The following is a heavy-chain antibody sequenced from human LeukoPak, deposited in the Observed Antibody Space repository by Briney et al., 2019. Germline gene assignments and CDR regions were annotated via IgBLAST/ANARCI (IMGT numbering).Heavy chain of an antibody. D-gene: IGHD6-6*01. V-gene: IGHV3-11*04. CDR3: ARDKGTSYLSSFDY. CDR1: GYSISSGYY. Sequence: LSLTCTVSGYSISSGYYWGWIRQPPGKGLEWVSYISSFSGTINYADSVKGRFTISRDNSKNTLYLQMNSLRAADTAVYYCARDKGTSYLSSFDYWGQGTLVTVSS. J-gene: IGHJ4*02. CDR2: ISSFSGTI.